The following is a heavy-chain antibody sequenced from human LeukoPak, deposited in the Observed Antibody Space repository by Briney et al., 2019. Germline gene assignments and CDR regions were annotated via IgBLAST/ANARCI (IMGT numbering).Heavy chain of an antibody. Sequence: ASVKVSCKAPGYTFTDYHMDWVRQAPGQGLEWLGRIIPSSGGTNYGQRFQGRVTMTRDTSITTAYMELSRLRSDDTAMYYCALNLRAPATGMDVWGQGTTVTVSS. V-gene: IGHV1-2*06. CDR1: GYTFTDYH. CDR3: ALNLRAPATGMDV. J-gene: IGHJ6*02. CDR2: IIPSSGGT. D-gene: IGHD3-10*01.